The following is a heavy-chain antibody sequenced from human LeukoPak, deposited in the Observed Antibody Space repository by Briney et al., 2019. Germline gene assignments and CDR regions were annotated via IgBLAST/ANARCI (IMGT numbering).Heavy chain of an antibody. CDR1: GFTFNSYW. CDR2: IKQDGSEK. Sequence: GSLRLSFAASGFTFNSYWMSWVRQAPGKGLEWVANIKQDGSEKYYVDSVKGRFTISRDNAKNSLYLQMNSLRAEDTAVYYCARDTGYCTNGVCRHYFDYWGQGTLVTVSS. CDR3: ARDTGYCTNGVCRHYFDY. V-gene: IGHV3-7*05. D-gene: IGHD2-8*01. J-gene: IGHJ4*02.